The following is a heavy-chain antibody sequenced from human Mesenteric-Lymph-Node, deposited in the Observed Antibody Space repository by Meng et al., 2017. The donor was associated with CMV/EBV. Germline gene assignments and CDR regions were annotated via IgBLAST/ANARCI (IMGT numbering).Heavy chain of an antibody. Sequence: ASVKVSCKASGHTFPNYAISWVRQAPGQGLEWMGWSSAYNGDTNYAQKLQGRVTMTTDTSTSTAYMELRSLRSDDTAVYYCAGPSVDTPMAYWGQGTLVTVSS. D-gene: IGHD5-18*01. CDR2: SSAYNGDT. CDR3: AGPSVDTPMAY. CDR1: GHTFPNYA. V-gene: IGHV1-18*01. J-gene: IGHJ4*02.